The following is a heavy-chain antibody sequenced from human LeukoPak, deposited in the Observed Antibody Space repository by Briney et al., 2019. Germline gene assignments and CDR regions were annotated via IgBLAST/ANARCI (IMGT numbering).Heavy chain of an antibody. V-gene: IGHV3-48*04. CDR2: ISSSGSTI. D-gene: IGHD3-10*02. Sequence: GGTLRLSCAASGFTFSSCGMSWVRQAPGKGLEWVSYISSSGSTIYYADSVKGRFTISRDNAKNSLYLQMNSLRAEDTAVYYCAELGITMIGGVWGKGTTVTISS. CDR1: GFTFSSCG. J-gene: IGHJ6*04. CDR3: AELGITMIGGV.